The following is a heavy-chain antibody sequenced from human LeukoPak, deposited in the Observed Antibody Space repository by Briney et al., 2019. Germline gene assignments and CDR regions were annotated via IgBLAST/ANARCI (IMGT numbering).Heavy chain of an antibody. CDR3: AKEYSRSYYYYMDV. D-gene: IGHD4-11*01. Sequence: GGALRVSCAPSLFTLISYAMSWVRQTPGKGLEWVSGISGSGGSTYYADSVKGRFTISRDNSKNTLYLQMNSLRAEDTAVYYCAKEYSRSYYYYMDVWGKGTTVTVSS. V-gene: IGHV3-23*01. CDR2: ISGSGGST. J-gene: IGHJ6*03. CDR1: LFTLISYA.